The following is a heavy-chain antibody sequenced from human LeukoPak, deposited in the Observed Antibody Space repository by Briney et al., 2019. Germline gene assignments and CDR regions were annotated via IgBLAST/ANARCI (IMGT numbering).Heavy chain of an antibody. CDR2: INPSGGST. V-gene: IGHV1-46*01. Sequence: GASVKVSCKASGYTFTSYYMHWVRQAPGQGLEWMGIINPSGGSTSYAQKFQGRVTMTRDTSTSTVYMELSSLRSEDTAVYYCARVGEKAFHLWPEIDYWGQGTLVTVSS. CDR3: ARVGEKAFHLWPEIDY. J-gene: IGHJ4*02. CDR1: GYTFTSYY. D-gene: IGHD5-24*01.